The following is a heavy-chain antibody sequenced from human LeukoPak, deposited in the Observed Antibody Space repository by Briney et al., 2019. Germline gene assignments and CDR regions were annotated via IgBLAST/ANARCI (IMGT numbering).Heavy chain of an antibody. Sequence: SETLSLTCTVSGGSMSSGSYYWRWVRQPGGKGLEWIERIYTSGSTNYNPSLKSRFTISVDTSKNQFSLKLSSVTAADTAVYYCARSRGGRYSSNNWFDPWGQGTLVTVSS. V-gene: IGHV4-61*02. CDR1: GGSMSSGSYY. CDR3: ARSRGGRYSSNNWFDP. D-gene: IGHD6-19*01. J-gene: IGHJ5*02. CDR2: IYTSGST.